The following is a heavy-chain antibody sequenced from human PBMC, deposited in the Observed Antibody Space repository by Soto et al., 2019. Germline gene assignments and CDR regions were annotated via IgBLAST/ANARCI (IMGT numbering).Heavy chain of an antibody. D-gene: IGHD3-3*01. Sequence: QVLLVQSGADVKKPGASVQVSCKTPGYTFTEFDINWVRQAPGQGLEWMGWMNTNTGNTGYAQKFQDRVTVTRDTSISTAYMELRRLISEHTAVYYCARVVRFFGGHAGYWGQGNLVTVSS. V-gene: IGHV1-8*01. CDR1: GYTFTEFD. J-gene: IGHJ4*02. CDR2: MNTNTGNT. CDR3: ARVVRFFGGHAGY.